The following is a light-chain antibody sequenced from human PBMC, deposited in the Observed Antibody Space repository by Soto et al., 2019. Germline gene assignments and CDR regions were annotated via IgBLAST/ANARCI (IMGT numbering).Light chain of an antibody. J-gene: IGKJ1*01. CDR3: QQYGSSPRT. Sequence: EIVLTQSPGTLSLSPGERATLSCRANQSVTSNYLAWYQQKPGQAPRLLIYGASSRATGIPDRFSGSGSGTDFTLTISRLEPEDFAVYYCQQYGSSPRTFGQGTKVEIK. CDR1: QSVTSNY. V-gene: IGKV3-20*01. CDR2: GAS.